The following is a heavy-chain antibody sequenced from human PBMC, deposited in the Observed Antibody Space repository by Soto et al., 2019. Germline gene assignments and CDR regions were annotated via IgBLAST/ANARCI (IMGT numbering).Heavy chain of an antibody. Sequence: SETLSLTCTVSGGSINGYYWSWIRQPPGKGLEWIGYIYYSGSTNYNPSLKSRVTISVDTSKNQFSLRLSSVTAPDTAVYYCARDSGYGDPFDYWGQGTLVTVSS. CDR3: ARDSGYGDPFDY. D-gene: IGHD4-17*01. CDR1: GGSINGYY. J-gene: IGHJ4*02. CDR2: IYYSGST. V-gene: IGHV4-59*01.